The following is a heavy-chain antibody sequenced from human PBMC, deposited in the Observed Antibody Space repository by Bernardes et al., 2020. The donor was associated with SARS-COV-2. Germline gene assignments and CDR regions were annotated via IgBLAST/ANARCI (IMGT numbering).Heavy chain of an antibody. Sequence: GGSLRLSCAASGFTFNNYAVHWVRQAPGKGLEWVARISYEGSITSYADSVKGRFTISRDNSKNTLYLQMNSLRAEDTAVYYCAKVDMIFEVYSFYRGMDVWGQGTTVSVSS. CDR1: GFTFNNYA. V-gene: IGHV3-30*18. CDR2: ISYEGSIT. CDR3: AKVDMIFEVYSFYRGMDV. D-gene: IGHD3-22*01. J-gene: IGHJ6*02.